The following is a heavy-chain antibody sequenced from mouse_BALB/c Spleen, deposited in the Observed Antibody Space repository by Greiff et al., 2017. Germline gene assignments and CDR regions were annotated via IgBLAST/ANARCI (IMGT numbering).Heavy chain of an antibody. D-gene: IGHD3-1*01. Sequence: QVQLKESGAELVRPGTSVKVSCKASGYAFTNYLIEWVKQRPGQGLEWIGVINPGSGGTNYNEKFKGKATLTADKSSSTAYMQLSSLTSDDSAVYFCARSQLGQAFAYWGQGTLVTVSA. CDR2: INPGSGGT. J-gene: IGHJ3*01. CDR1: GYAFTNYL. CDR3: ARSQLGQAFAY. V-gene: IGHV1-54*01.